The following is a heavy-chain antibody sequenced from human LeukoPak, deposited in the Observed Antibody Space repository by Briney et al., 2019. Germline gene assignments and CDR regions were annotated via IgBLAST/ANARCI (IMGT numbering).Heavy chain of an antibody. CDR1: GYSFTSYW. D-gene: IGHD2-15*01. J-gene: IGHJ3*02. CDR2: IYPGDSDT. Sequence: GESLKFSCKGSGYSFTSYWIGWVRQMPGKGLEWMGIIYPGDSDTRYSPSFQGQVTISADKSISTAYLQWSSLKASDTAMYYCARRQGSCSGGSCYFYGNPTDAFDIWGQGTMVTVSS. V-gene: IGHV5-51*01. CDR3: ARRQGSCSGGSCYFYGNPTDAFDI.